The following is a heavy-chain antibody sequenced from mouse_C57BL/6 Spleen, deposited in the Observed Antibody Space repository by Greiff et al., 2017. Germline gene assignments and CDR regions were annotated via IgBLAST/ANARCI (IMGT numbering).Heavy chain of an antibody. V-gene: IGHV1-52*01. CDR2: IDPSDSET. CDR3: ARAYDTTVVNWYFDV. J-gene: IGHJ1*03. CDR1: GYTFTSYW. D-gene: IGHD1-1*01. Sequence: QLQQPGAELVRPGSSVKLSCKASGYTFTSYWMHWVKQRPIQGLEWIGNIDPSDSETHYNQKFKDKATLTVDKSSSTAYMQLSSLTSEDSAVYYCARAYDTTVVNWYFDVWGTGTTVTVSS.